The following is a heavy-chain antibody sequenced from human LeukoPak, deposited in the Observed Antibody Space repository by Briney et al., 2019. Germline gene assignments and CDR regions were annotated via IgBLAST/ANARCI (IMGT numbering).Heavy chain of an antibody. D-gene: IGHD3-16*01. J-gene: IGHJ4*02. CDR1: GFTFSSYA. CDR2: ISGSGGST. V-gene: IGHV3-23*01. CDR3: AKGYYDYVWGSYYSDY. Sequence: PGGSLRLSCAASGFTFSSYAMSWVRQAPGKGLEWVSAISGSGGSTYYADSVKGRFTISRDNSKNTLYLQMNSLRAEDTAVYYCAKGYYDYVWGSYYSDYWGQGILVTVSS.